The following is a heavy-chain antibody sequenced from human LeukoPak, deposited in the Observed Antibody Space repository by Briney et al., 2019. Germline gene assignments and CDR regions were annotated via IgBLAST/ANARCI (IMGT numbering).Heavy chain of an antibody. CDR2: IYTSGST. D-gene: IGHD6-19*01. J-gene: IGHJ3*02. Sequence: PSETLSLTCTVSGGSISSYYWSWIRQPPGKGLEWIGYIYTSGSTNYNPSLKSRVTISVDTSKNHFSLKLSSVTAADTAVYYCARRRHSSGWYDAFDIWGQGTMVTVSS. CDR1: GGSISSYY. CDR3: ARRRHSSGWYDAFDI. V-gene: IGHV4-4*09.